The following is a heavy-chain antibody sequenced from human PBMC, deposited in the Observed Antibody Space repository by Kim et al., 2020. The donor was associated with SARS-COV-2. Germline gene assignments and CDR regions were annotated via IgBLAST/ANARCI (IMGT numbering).Heavy chain of an antibody. D-gene: IGHD1-26*01. Sequence: GGSLRLSCAASGFSFSTYAMSWVRQAPGKGLEWVSDVTGSGAYTYYADSVKGRFTIPRDNSKSTLYLQLKSLRAEDTATYYCAKETSGSSHDAFDIWGRG. J-gene: IGHJ3*02. CDR1: GFSFSTYA. V-gene: IGHV3-23*01. CDR2: VTGSGAYT. CDR3: AKETSGSSHDAFDI.